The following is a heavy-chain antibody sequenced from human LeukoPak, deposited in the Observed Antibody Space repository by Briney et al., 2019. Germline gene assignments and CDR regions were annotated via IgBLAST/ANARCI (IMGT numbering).Heavy chain of an antibody. CDR1: GYTFTSYY. J-gene: IGHJ4*02. Sequence: ASVKVSCKASGYTFTSYYIHWVRQAPGQGLEWMGIINPNGGTTTYAQKFQGRVTMTSDTSTSAVYMELSSLRSEDTAVYYCTRGDCSSTDCYGRYWGQGTLVTVSS. CDR3: TRGDCSSTDCYGRY. D-gene: IGHD2-2*01. V-gene: IGHV1-46*03. CDR2: INPNGGTT.